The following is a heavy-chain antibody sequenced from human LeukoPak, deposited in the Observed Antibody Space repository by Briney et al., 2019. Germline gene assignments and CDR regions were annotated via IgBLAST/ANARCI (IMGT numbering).Heavy chain of an antibody. V-gene: IGHV4-59*01. J-gene: IGHJ4*02. CDR1: GGSISSYY. CDR2: IYYSGST. CDR3: ARGLYCSGGSCFYDY. Sequence: SETLSLTCTVSGGSISSYYWSWIRQPPGKGLEWIGYIYYSGSTNYNPSLKSRVTISVDTSKNQFSLKLSSVTAADTAVYYRARGLYCSGGSCFYDYWGQGTLVTVSS. D-gene: IGHD2-15*01.